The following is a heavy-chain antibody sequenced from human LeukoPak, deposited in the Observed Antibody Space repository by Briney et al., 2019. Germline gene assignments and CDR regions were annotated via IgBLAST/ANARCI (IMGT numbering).Heavy chain of an antibody. CDR2: IIPIFGTA. CDR1: GGTLSNNP. D-gene: IGHD2-8*01. V-gene: IGHV1-69*06. Sequence: SVKVSCKASGGTLSNNPISWVRQAPGQGLEWMGEIIPIFGTATYAQKFQGRVTITADTSTSTVYMELSSLRSEDTAVYYCARRYCTNGVCYHDRGAFDIWGQGTMVTVSS. CDR3: ARRYCTNGVCYHDRGAFDI. J-gene: IGHJ3*02.